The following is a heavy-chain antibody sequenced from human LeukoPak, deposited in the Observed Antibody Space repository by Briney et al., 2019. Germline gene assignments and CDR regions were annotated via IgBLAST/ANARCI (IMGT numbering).Heavy chain of an antibody. J-gene: IGHJ4*02. V-gene: IGHV1-69*13. CDR1: GGTFSSYA. CDR2: IIPIFGTA. D-gene: IGHD4-17*01. CDR3: ARDGPVYYGDYVY. Sequence: SVKVSCKASGGTFSSYAISWVRQAPGQGLEWMGGIIPIFGTANYAQKFQGRVTITADESTSTAYMELSSLRSEDTAVYYCARDGPVYYGDYVYWGQGTLVTVSS.